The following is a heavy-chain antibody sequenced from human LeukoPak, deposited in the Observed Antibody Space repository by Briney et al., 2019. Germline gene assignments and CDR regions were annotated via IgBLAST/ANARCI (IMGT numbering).Heavy chain of an antibody. CDR3: ARGGDYGDYMYYFDY. D-gene: IGHD4-17*01. V-gene: IGHV1-69*13. Sequence: SVKVSCKASGGTFSSYAISWVRQAPGQGLEWMGGIIPIFGTANYAQKFQGRVTITADESTSTAYMELSSLRSEDTAVYYCARGGDYGDYMYYFDYWGQGTLVTVSS. CDR2: IIPIFGTA. CDR1: GGTFSSYA. J-gene: IGHJ4*02.